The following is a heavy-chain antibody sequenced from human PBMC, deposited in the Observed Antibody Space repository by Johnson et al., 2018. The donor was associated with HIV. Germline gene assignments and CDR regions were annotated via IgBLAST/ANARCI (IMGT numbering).Heavy chain of an antibody. CDR2: VSYDGSER. D-gene: IGHD3-3*01. Sequence: QVQLVESGGGVVQPGRSLRLSCAASGFSFSSYAMHWVRQAPGKGLEWVAVVSYDGSERYYADSVKGRFTISRDSSKNTLYLQMNSLRAEDTAVYYCAKGLAVFFAFDIWGQGTMVTVSS. CDR1: GFSFSSYA. J-gene: IGHJ3*02. V-gene: IGHV3-30*04. CDR3: AKGLAVFFAFDI.